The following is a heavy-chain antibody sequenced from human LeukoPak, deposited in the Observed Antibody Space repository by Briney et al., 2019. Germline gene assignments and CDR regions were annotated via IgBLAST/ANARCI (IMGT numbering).Heavy chain of an antibody. CDR3: AREARGLSGYYYDSSGYPFDY. D-gene: IGHD3-22*01. CDR1: GGSISSGSYY. J-gene: IGHJ4*02. CDR2: IYYSGST. Sequence: SETLSLTCTVSGGSISSGSYYWSWIRQPPGKGLEWIGYIYYSGSTNYNPSLKSRVTISVDTSKNQFSLKLSSVTAADTAVYYCAREARGLSGYYYDSSGYPFDYWGQGTLVTVSS. V-gene: IGHV4-61*01.